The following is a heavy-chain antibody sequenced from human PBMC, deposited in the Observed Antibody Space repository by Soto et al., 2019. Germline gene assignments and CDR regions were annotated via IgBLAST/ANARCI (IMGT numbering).Heavy chain of an antibody. J-gene: IGHJ6*02. V-gene: IGHV4-61*01. D-gene: IGHD4-4*01. Sequence: SETLSLTCTVSGGSVSSGSYYWTWIRQPPGKGLEWLGYIYYSGTTNYNPPLKSRITISVDTSGNQFSLKLSSVTAADTAVYFCARTYSATTACQAHGIDVWGQGTTVTVSS. CDR3: ARTYSATTACQAHGIDV. CDR1: GGSVSSGSYY. CDR2: IYYSGTT.